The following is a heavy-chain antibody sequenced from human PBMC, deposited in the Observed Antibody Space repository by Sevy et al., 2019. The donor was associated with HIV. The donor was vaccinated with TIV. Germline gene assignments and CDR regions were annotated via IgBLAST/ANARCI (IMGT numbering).Heavy chain of an antibody. J-gene: IGHJ4*02. D-gene: IGHD3-10*01. CDR1: EFTFSDYY. CDR3: ARVRYDSGSYYKDY. V-gene: IGHV3-11*06. Sequence: GGSLRLSCAASEFTFSDYYMSWIRQAPGKGLEWVSYISSRSTYKNYAESVKGRFTISRDNAVNSLYLQMNSLRAEDTAVYDCARVRYDSGSYYKDYWGQGTLVTVSS. CDR2: ISSRSTYK.